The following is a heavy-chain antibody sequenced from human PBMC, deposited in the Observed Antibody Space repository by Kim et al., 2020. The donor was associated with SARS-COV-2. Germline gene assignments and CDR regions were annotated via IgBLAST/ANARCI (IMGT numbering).Heavy chain of an antibody. J-gene: IGHJ4*02. CDR2: ISTGGDRT. CDR1: GFTFSSCA. D-gene: IGHD2-15*01. CDR3: AKAGPRVVWDYSDY. V-gene: IGHV3-23*01. Sequence: GGSLRLSCTVSGFTFSSCAMTWVRQAPGQGLEWVSSISTGGDRTYYADSVKGRFTISRANSKNTLYLQISTLSAEDTALYYCAKAGPRVVWDYSDYWGQGTLVTVSS.